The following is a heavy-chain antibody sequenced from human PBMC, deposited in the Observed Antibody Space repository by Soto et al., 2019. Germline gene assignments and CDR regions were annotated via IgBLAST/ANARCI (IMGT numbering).Heavy chain of an antibody. J-gene: IGHJ5*02. CDR3: ARAPYCSGGSCYSYNWFDP. CDR1: GGSISSGGYS. V-gene: IGHV4-30-2*01. Sequence: SETLYLTCAVSGGSISSGGYSGSWIRQPPGKGLEWIGYIYHSGSTYYNPSLKSRVTISVDRSKNQFSLKLSSVTAADTAVYYCARAPYCSGGSCYSYNWFDPWGQGTLVTVSS. CDR2: IYHSGST. D-gene: IGHD2-15*01.